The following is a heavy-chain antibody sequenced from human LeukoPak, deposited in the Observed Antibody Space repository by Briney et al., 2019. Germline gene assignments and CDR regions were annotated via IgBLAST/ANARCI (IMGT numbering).Heavy chain of an antibody. Sequence: PGGSLILSCAASGFTVNSNFMSWVRQAPGKGLEWVSAIYAGGSTYYEDSVKGRFTIFRDNSKNTVDLQMNSLRAEDTAVYYCARASALRNNWLDPWGQGTLVTVSS. V-gene: IGHV3-53*01. CDR1: GFTVNSNF. CDR2: IYAGGST. CDR3: ARASALRNNWLDP. J-gene: IGHJ5*02. D-gene: IGHD5/OR15-5a*01.